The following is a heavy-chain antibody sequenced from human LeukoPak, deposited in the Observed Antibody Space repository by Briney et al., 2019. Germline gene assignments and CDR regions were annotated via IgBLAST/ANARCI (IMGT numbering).Heavy chain of an antibody. J-gene: IGHJ4*02. CDR3: ARASHYYGSSGYYYHFDY. D-gene: IGHD3-22*01. CDR1: GGSISSYY. V-gene: IGHV4-59*01. CDR2: IYYSGST. Sequence: SETLSLTCTVSGGSISSYYWSWIRQPPGKGLEWIGYIYYSGSTNYNPSLKSRVTISVDTSKNQFPLKLSSVTAADTAVYYCARASHYYGSSGYYYHFDYWGQGTLVTVSS.